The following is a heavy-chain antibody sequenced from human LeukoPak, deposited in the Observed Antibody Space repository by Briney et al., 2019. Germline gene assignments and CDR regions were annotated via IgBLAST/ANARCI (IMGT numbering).Heavy chain of an antibody. CDR2: IWYDGSNK. CDR3: ARTEDYGSGSYWYGMDV. CDR1: GFTFSSYG. V-gene: IGHV3-33*01. D-gene: IGHD3-10*01. J-gene: IGHJ6*02. Sequence: GGPLRLSCAASGFTFSSYGMHWVRQAPGKGLEWVAVIWYDGSNKYYADSVKGRFTISRDNSKNTLYLQMNSLRAEDTAVYYCARTEDYGSGSYWYGMDVWGQGTTVTVSS.